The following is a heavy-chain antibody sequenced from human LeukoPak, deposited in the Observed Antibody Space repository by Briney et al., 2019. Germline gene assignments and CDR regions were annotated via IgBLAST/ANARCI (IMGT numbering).Heavy chain of an antibody. CDR1: GGTFSSYA. CDR2: IIPIFGTA. CDR3: ARGNTGYSSSWYYFDY. J-gene: IGHJ4*02. V-gene: IGHV1-69*13. D-gene: IGHD6-13*01. Sequence: SVKVSFKASGGTFSSYAISWVRQAPGQGLEWMGGIIPIFGTANYAQKFQGRVTITADESTSTAYMELSSLRSEDTAVYYCARGNTGYSSSWYYFDYWGQGTLVTVSS.